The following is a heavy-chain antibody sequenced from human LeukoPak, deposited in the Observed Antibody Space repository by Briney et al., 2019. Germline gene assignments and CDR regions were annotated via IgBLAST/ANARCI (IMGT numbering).Heavy chain of an antibody. J-gene: IGHJ4*02. CDR2: IYYSGST. CDR3: ARHESSSSWFTFDY. V-gene: IGHV4-59*08. Sequence: SETLSLTCTVSGGSISSYYWRWIRQPPGKGLEWIGYIYYSGSTNYDPSLKSRVTISVDTSKNQFSLKLSSVTAADTAVYYCARHESSSSWFTFDYWGQGTLVTVSS. D-gene: IGHD6-13*01. CDR1: GGSISSYY.